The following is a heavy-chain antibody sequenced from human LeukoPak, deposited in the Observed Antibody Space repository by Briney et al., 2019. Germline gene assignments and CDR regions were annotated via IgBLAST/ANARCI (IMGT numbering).Heavy chain of an antibody. CDR3: ARLARRITIFGVVRPRGGENFDY. Sequence: SGPTLVKPTQTLTLTCTFSGFSLSTSGVGVGWIRQPPGKALEWLALIYWNDDKRYSPSLKSRLTITKDTSKNQVVLKMTNMDPVGTATYYCARLARRITIFGVVRPRGGENFDYWGQGTLVTVSS. D-gene: IGHD3-3*01. J-gene: IGHJ4*02. CDR2: IYWNDDK. CDR1: GFSLSTSGVG. V-gene: IGHV2-5*01.